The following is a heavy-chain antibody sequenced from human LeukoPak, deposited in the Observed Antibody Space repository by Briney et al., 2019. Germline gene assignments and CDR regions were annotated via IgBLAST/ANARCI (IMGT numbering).Heavy chain of an antibody. Sequence: ASVKVSCKASGYTFTGYYMHWVRQAPGQGLEWMGRTNPNRGGTNYAQKFQGRVTMTRDTSISTAYMELSRLRSDDTAVYYCASGPYNWNDGGDYWGQGTLVTVSS. J-gene: IGHJ4*02. CDR3: ASGPYNWNDGGDY. D-gene: IGHD1-20*01. CDR2: TNPNRGGT. V-gene: IGHV1-2*06. CDR1: GYTFTGYY.